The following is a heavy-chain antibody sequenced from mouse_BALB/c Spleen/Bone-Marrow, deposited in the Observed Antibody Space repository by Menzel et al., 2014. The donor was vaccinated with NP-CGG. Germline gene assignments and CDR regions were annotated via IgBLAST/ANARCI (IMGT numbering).Heavy chain of an antibody. Sequence: QVHVKQSGAELVKPGASVKISCKATGYTFSSYWIEWVKQRPGHGLEWIGEILPGSGSTNYNEKFEGKTTLTADTSSNTAYMQLSSLTSEDSAVYYCARGDYFDYWGQGTTLTVSS. CDR2: ILPGSGST. J-gene: IGHJ2*01. CDR1: GYTFSSYW. V-gene: IGHV1-9*01. CDR3: ARGDYFDY.